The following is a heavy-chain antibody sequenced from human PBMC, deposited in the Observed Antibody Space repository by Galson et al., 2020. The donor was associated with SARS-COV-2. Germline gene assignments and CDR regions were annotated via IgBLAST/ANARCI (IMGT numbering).Heavy chain of an antibody. J-gene: IGHJ3*02. Sequence: GESLKISCAVSGFTFSSYAMIWVRQTPGKGLEWVSAISGSGGSTYYADSVKGRFTISRDNSKNTLYLQMDSLRAEDTAIYYCAKDSSDSGGFDIWGQGTMVTVSS. CDR1: GFTFSSYA. V-gene: IGHV3-23*01. CDR3: AKDSSDSGGFDI. CDR2: ISGSGGST. D-gene: IGHD4-17*01.